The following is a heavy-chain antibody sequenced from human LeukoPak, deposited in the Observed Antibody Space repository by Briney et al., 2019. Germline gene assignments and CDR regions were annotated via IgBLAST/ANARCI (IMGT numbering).Heavy chain of an antibody. CDR1: GGSISGSSYY. V-gene: IGHV4-39*07. CDR3: ASGWSSSSGGWFDP. J-gene: IGHJ5*02. D-gene: IGHD6-6*01. Sequence: SETLSLTCTVSGGSISGSSYYWGWIRQPPGKGLEWIGSIYHSGSTNYNPSLKSRVTISVDKSKNQFSLKVSSVTAADTAVYYCASGWSSSSGGWFDPWGQGTLVTVSS. CDR2: IYHSGST.